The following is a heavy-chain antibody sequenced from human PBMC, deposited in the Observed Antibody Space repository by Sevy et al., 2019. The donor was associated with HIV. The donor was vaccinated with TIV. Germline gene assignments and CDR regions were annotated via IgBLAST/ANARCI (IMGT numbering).Heavy chain of an antibody. D-gene: IGHD5-18*01. J-gene: IGHJ4*02. Sequence: GGSLRLSCAASGFTFSSYWMNWVRQAPGKGLEWVANIKKDGSEKYYVDSVKGRFTISRDNVKNSLFLQMNRLRVEDTAVFYCARLRARGYSYGSLDYWGQGTLVTVSS. V-gene: IGHV3-7*01. CDR3: ARLRARGYSYGSLDY. CDR2: IKKDGSEK. CDR1: GFTFSSYW.